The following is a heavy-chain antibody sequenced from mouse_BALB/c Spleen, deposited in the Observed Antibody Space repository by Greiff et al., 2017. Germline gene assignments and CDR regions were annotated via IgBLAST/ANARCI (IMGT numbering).Heavy chain of an antibody. D-gene: IGHD2-4*01. V-gene: IGHV5-6-5*01. CDR1: GFTFSSYA. CDR2: ISSGGST. Sequence: EVMLVESGGGLVKPGGSLKLSCAASGFTFSSYAMSWVRQTPEKRLEWVASISSGGSTYYPDSVKGRFTISRDNARNILYLQMSSLRSEDTAMYYCARGFYDYPYAMDYWGQGTSVTVSS. J-gene: IGHJ4*01. CDR3: ARGFYDYPYAMDY.